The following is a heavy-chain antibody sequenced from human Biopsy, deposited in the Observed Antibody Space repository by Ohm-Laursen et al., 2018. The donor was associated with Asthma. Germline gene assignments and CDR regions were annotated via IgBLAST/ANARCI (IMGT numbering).Heavy chain of an antibody. Sequence: SLRLPCPASGFVFSQCGMHWVRQGPGKGLEWVALVSSDGHNKYYEDSVKGRFTISRDNSRKRLYLQINRLTVEDSAVYFCARQSGQDYGDSSGFDIWGQGTKVAVSS. V-gene: IGHV3-30*03. CDR3: ARQSGQDYGDSSGFDI. CDR1: GFVFSQCG. D-gene: IGHD3-22*01. CDR2: VSSDGHNK. J-gene: IGHJ3*02.